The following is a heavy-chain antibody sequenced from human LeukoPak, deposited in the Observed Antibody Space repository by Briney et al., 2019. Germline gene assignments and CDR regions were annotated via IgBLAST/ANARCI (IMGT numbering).Heavy chain of an antibody. D-gene: IGHD2-21*02. J-gene: IGHJ4*02. Sequence: GGSLRLSCAASGFTFSSYSMNWVRQAPGKGLEWVSYISSSSSTIYYADSVKGRFTIYRDNAKNSLYLQMNSLSAEDTAVYYCAREVVVTAFDNWGQGTLVTVSS. CDR2: ISSSSSTI. CDR1: GFTFSSYS. CDR3: AREVVVTAFDN. V-gene: IGHV3-48*01.